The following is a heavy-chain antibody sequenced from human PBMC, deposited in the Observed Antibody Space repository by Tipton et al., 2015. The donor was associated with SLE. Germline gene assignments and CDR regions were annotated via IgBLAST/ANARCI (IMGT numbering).Heavy chain of an antibody. D-gene: IGHD3-3*01. CDR3: ARVTIFGVVASFDY. J-gene: IGHJ4*02. Sequence: TLSLTCTVSGGSISSHYWSWIRQPPGKGLEWIGSIYHSGSTYYNPSLKSRVTISVDTSKNQFSLKLSSVTAADTAVYYCARVTIFGVVASFDYWGQGTLVTVSS. CDR1: GGSISSHY. CDR2: IYHSGST. V-gene: IGHV4-59*08.